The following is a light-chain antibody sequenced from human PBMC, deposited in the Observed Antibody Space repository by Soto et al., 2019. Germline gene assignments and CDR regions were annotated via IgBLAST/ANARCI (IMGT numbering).Light chain of an antibody. CDR3: QQYGDSVFT. Sequence: EIVLTQSPGTLSLSPGERATLSCRASQSFRSSYLTWYHQKPGQAPRLLIFAASSRATGTPDRISGSGSGTDYTLTINRLEPEDFGVYYCQQYGDSVFTFGPGTTVEIK. J-gene: IGKJ3*01. CDR2: AAS. V-gene: IGKV3-20*01. CDR1: QSFRSSY.